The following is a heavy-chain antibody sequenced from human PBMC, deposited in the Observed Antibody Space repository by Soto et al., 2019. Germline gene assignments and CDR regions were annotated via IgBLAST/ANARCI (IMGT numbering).Heavy chain of an antibody. CDR3: ARDNHDFDP. V-gene: IGHV1-18*01. Sequence: QVHLEQSGAEVKKPGASVKVSCRASGYRFTTYCITLVRQATGQGLEWMGGINIYNGRTNYAQNFNGRITMTRVTSTSTVYIELSSLTSADTDIYFCARDNHDFDPWGQGTLITVSS. D-gene: IGHD1-1*01. J-gene: IGHJ5*02. CDR1: GYRFTTYC. CDR2: INIYNGRT.